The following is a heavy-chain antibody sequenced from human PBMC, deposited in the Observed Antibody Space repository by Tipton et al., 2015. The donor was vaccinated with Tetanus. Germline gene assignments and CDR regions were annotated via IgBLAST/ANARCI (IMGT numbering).Heavy chain of an antibody. J-gene: IGHJ4*01. Sequence: QSGPEVKKPGSSVKISCEISEGTHYISWVRQAPGQGLEWMGGIIPIYGSVEYAQRFQGRLTLTADRSTRTVYMELSSLRSGDTAIYYCARDYDGSEPYDYWGQGTLVTVSS. CDR2: IIPIYGSV. CDR1: EGTHY. V-gene: IGHV1-69*06. CDR3: ARDYDGSEPYDY. D-gene: IGHD3-10*01.